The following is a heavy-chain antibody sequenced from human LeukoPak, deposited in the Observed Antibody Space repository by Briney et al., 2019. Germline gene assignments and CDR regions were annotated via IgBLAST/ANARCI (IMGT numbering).Heavy chain of an antibody. Sequence: GGSLRLSGTASGLSVSGNYWHWVRQAPGKALEWVSIIYSDGKTLYTKSVKGRFTFSRDKSKNTFYLQMNSMRAEDTAVYFCTSGDYPLTSWGQGTLVTVSS. J-gene: IGHJ5*02. CDR1: GLSVSGNY. CDR2: IYSDGKT. V-gene: IGHV3-66*01. D-gene: IGHD3-16*01. CDR3: TSGDYPLTS.